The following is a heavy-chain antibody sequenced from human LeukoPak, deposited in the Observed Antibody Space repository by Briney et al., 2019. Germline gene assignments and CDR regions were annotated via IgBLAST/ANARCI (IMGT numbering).Heavy chain of an antibody. J-gene: IGHJ4*02. CDR1: GFTFSTYA. V-gene: IGHV3-23*01. CDR2: ISGSGGST. CDR3: AKGPTIFGVVIDEGYYFDY. Sequence: PGGSLRLSCAASGFTFSTYAMNWVRQAPGKGLEWVSAISGSGGSTYYADSVKGRFTISRDNSKNTLYLQMNSLRADDTAVYYCAKGPTIFGVVIDEGYYFDYWGQGTLVTVSS. D-gene: IGHD3-3*01.